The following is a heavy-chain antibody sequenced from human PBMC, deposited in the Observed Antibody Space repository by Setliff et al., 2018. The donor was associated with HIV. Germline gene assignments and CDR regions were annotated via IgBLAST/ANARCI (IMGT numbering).Heavy chain of an antibody. CDR2: INHSGST. CDR1: GGSFSGYH. Sequence: SETLSLTCAVYGGSFSGYHWSWIRQPPGKGLEWIGEINHSGSTNYNPSLKSRVTISLDTSKNQFSLRLISVTAADTAVYYCAKVAVTGYCSTTSCQNWFDPWGQGTLVTSPQ. V-gene: IGHV4-34*01. J-gene: IGHJ5*02. D-gene: IGHD2-2*01. CDR3: AKVAVTGYCSTTSCQNWFDP.